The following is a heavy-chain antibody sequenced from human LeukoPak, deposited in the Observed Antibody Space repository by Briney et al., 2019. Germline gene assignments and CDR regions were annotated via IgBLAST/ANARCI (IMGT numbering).Heavy chain of an antibody. Sequence: PGGSLRLSCAASGFTFSSYSMNWVRQAPGKGLEWVSYISSSSSTIYYADSVKGRFTISRDNAKNTLYLQMNSLRAEDTAVYYCARVSSLPYGSGRRGAFDIWGQGTMVTVSS. V-gene: IGHV3-48*04. CDR2: ISSSSSTI. J-gene: IGHJ3*02. D-gene: IGHD3-10*01. CDR3: ARVSSLPYGSGRRGAFDI. CDR1: GFTFSSYS.